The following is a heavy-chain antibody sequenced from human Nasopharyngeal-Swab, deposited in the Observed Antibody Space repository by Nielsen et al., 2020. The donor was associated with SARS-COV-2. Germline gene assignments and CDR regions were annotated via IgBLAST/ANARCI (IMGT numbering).Heavy chain of an antibody. Sequence: GGSLRLSCAASGFTFDDYAMHWVRQAPGKGLEWVSGISWNSGSIAYVDSVKGRFTISRDNAKNSLYLQMNSLRPEDTAVYYCAKGSGSEWFYYYGMDGWGQGTTVTVSS. J-gene: IGHJ6*02. V-gene: IGHV3-9*01. CDR2: ISWNSGSI. CDR3: AKGSGSEWFYYYGMDG. CDR1: GFTFDDYA. D-gene: IGHD3-3*01.